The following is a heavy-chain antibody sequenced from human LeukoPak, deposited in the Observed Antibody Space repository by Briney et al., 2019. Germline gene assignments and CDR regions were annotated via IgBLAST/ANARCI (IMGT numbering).Heavy chain of an antibody. CDR3: ARATTYDILTGYSDY. CDR1: GFTFSSYT. J-gene: IGHJ4*02. V-gene: IGHV3-21*01. Sequence: WGSLRLSCAASGFTFSSYTMNWVRQAPGKGLEWVSSISSSSCYIYYADSVKGRFTISRDNAKKSLSLQMNSLRAEDTAVYYCARATTYDILTGYSDYWGQGTLVTVSS. CDR2: ISSSSCYI. D-gene: IGHD3-9*01.